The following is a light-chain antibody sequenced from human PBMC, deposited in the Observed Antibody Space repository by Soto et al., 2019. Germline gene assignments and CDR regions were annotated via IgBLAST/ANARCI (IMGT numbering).Light chain of an antibody. CDR1: QSISRY. V-gene: IGKV1-39*01. Sequence: DIQMTQSPSSLSASVGDRVTITCRASQSISRYLSWHQQKPGKAPKLLIYAASSLRSGVPSRFSGSGSGTDFTLTISSLQPDDFATYYCQQSYRTPLTFGGGTKVEIK. J-gene: IGKJ4*01. CDR3: QQSYRTPLT. CDR2: AAS.